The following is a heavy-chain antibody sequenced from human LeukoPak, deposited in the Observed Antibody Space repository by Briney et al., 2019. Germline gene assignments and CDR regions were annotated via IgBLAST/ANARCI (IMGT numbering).Heavy chain of an antibody. Sequence: ASETLSLTCTVSGGSISSSSYYWGWIRQPPRKGLEWIGSIYSSWSTYYNPSLKSRVTISVDTSKNQFSLNLSSVPASDTAVYYCARRGGSGRSFDYWGQGILVSVSS. CDR3: ARRGGSGRSFDY. V-gene: IGHV4-39*01. D-gene: IGHD3-10*01. J-gene: IGHJ4*02. CDR1: GGSISSSSYY. CDR2: IYSSWST.